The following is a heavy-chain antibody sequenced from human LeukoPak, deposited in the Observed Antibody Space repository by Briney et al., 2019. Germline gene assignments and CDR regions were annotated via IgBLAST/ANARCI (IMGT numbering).Heavy chain of an antibody. D-gene: IGHD3-22*01. J-gene: IGHJ4*02. CDR3: AREGDYYDTSGTLDY. Sequence: SETLSLTCTVSGGSISSYYWSWIRKPAGKGLEWIGRIYTSGSTDYNPSLKSRVTISVDTSKNQFSLKLSSVTAADTAVYYCAREGDYYDTSGTLDYWGQGTLVTVSS. CDR1: GGSISSYY. CDR2: IYTSGST. V-gene: IGHV4-4*07.